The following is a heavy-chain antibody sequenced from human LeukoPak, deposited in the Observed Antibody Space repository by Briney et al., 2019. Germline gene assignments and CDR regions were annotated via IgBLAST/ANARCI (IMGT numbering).Heavy chain of an antibody. CDR1: GFTFSSYA. J-gene: IGHJ6*04. D-gene: IGHD3-10*02. Sequence: GGSLRLPCAASGFTFSSYAMHWVRQAPGKGLEWVAVISYDGSNKYYADSVKGRFTISRDNPKNTLYLQMNSLRAEDTAVYYCAELGITMIGGVWGKGTTVTISS. CDR3: AELGITMIGGV. V-gene: IGHV3-30*04. CDR2: ISYDGSNK.